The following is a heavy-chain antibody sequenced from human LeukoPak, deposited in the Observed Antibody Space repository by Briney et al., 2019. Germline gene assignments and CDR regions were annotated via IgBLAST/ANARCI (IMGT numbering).Heavy chain of an antibody. D-gene: IGHD3-9*01. CDR3: ARQLTGESNAVDY. J-gene: IGHJ4*02. CDR1: GGSISSYY. Sequence: SETLSLTCTVSGGSISSYYWSWIRQPPGKGLEWIGYIYTSGSTNYNPSLKSRVTISVDTPKNQFSLKLSSVTAADTAVYYCARQLTGESNAVDYWGQGTLVTVSS. V-gene: IGHV4-4*09. CDR2: IYTSGST.